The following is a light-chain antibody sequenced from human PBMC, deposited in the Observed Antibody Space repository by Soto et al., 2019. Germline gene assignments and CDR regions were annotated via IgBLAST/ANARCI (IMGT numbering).Light chain of an antibody. V-gene: IGLV2-14*03. CDR1: SSDVGVYNY. CDR3: SSYTSSTTYYV. J-gene: IGLJ1*01. CDR2: DVS. Sequence: QSALTQPASVSGSPGQSITISCTGTSSDVGVYNYVSWYQQHPGKAPKLMIYDVSNRPSGVSNRFSGSKSGNMASLIISGLQAEDEADYYCSSYTSSTTYYVFGTGTQVTVL.